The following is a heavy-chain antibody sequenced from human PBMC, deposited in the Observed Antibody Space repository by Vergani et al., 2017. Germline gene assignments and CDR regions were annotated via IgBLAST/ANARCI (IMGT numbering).Heavy chain of an antibody. CDR2: ISGSGGST. D-gene: IGHD3-9*01. Sequence: EVQLLESGGGLVQPGGSLRLSCAASGFTFSSYAMSWVRQAPGKGLEWVSAISGSGGSTYYADSVKGRFTISRDNSKNTLYLQMNSLRAEDTAVYYCANFVVCYILTRDYWGQGTLVTVSS. CDR1: GFTFSSYA. CDR3: ANFVVCYILTRDY. J-gene: IGHJ4*02. V-gene: IGHV3-23*01.